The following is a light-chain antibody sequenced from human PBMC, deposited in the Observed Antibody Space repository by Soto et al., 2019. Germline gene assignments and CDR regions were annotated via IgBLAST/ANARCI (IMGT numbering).Light chain of an antibody. CDR3: QQYNNWPPIT. CDR1: QSVSSN. CDR2: GAS. Sequence: EIVMTQSPATLSVSPGERATLSCRASQSVSSNLAWYQQNPGQAPRRLIYGASTSATGIPARFGGSGSGTEFTLTISSLQSEDFAVYYCQQYNNWPPITFGQGTRLEIK. J-gene: IGKJ5*01. V-gene: IGKV3-15*01.